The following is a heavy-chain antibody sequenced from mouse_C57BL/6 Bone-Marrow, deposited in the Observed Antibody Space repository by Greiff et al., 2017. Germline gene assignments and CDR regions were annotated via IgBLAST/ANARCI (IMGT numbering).Heavy chain of an antibody. Sequence: QVQLQQPGAELVMPGASVKLSCKASGYTFTSYWMHWVKQRPGQGLEWIGEINPSDSYTNYNQKFKGKSTLTVDKSSSTAYMQLSSLTSEDYAVYYCARSRGFAYWGQGTLVTVSA. CDR2: INPSDSYT. V-gene: IGHV1-69*01. CDR1: GYTFTSYW. J-gene: IGHJ3*01. CDR3: ARSRGFAY.